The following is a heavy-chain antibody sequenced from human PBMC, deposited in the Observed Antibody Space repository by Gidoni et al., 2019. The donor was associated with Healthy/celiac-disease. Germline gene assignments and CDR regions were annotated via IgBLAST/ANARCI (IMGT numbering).Heavy chain of an antibody. CDR3: AYSSSSKNYYYYGMDV. J-gene: IGHJ6*02. CDR2: ISSNGGIT. CDR1: GFTFSSYA. Sequence: EVQLVESGGGLVQPGGSLRLSCSASGFTFSSYAMHWVRQAPGKGLEYVSAISSNGGITYYADSVKGRFTISRDNSKNTLYLQMSSLRAEDTAVYYCAYSSSSKNYYYYGMDVWGQGTTVTVSS. D-gene: IGHD6-6*01. V-gene: IGHV3-64D*06.